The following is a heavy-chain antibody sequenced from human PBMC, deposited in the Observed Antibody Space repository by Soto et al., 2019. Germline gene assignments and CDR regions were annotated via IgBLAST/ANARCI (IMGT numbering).Heavy chain of an antibody. J-gene: IGHJ4*02. Sequence: ASVKVSCKASGYTFTSYGISWVRQAPGQGLEWMGWISAYNGNTNYAQKLQGRVTMTTDTSTSTAYMELRSLRSDDTAVYYCASGLSSSWYEYFDYWGQGTLVTVSS. CDR3: ASGLSSSWYEYFDY. V-gene: IGHV1-18*01. D-gene: IGHD6-13*01. CDR2: ISAYNGNT. CDR1: GYTFTSYG.